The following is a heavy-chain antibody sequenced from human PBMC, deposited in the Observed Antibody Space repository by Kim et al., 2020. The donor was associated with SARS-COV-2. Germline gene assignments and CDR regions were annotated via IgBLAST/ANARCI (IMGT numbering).Heavy chain of an antibody. CDR3: ARDHSSGYPYYFDY. Sequence: NPSLKGRVTISVDTSKNQFSLKLSSVTAADTAVYYCARDHSSGYPYYFDYWGQGTLVTISS. V-gene: IGHV4-39*07. D-gene: IGHD3-22*01. J-gene: IGHJ4*02.